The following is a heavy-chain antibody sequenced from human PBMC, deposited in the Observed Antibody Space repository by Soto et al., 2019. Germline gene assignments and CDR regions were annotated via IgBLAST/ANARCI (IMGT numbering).Heavy chain of an antibody. CDR1: GASISTYY. CDR3: ARFEYSSGWPPFDY. Sequence: PSETLSLTCTVSGASISTYYWSWIRQPPGKGLEWIGYIFYSGSTKYNPSLKSRVTISVDTSKNQFSLSLNSVTAADTAVYYCARFEYSSGWPPFDYWGQGTLVTVS. CDR2: IFYSGST. V-gene: IGHV4-59*08. D-gene: IGHD6-19*01. J-gene: IGHJ4*02.